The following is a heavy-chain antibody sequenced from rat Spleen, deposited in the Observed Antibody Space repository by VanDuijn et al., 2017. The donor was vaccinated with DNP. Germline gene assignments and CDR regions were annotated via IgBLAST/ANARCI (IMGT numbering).Heavy chain of an antibody. CDR3: ERWGYSSSPVEY. CDR2: ISYSGST. J-gene: IGHJ2*01. D-gene: IGHD1-2*01. CDR1: GYSITSNY. V-gene: IGHV3-1*01. Sequence: EVQLQESGPGLVKPSQSLSLTCSVTGYSITSNYWGWIRKFPGNKMEWMGYISYSGSTGYNPSLKSRISVTRDTSKNQFFLQFNSVTTEDTATYYCERWGYSSSPVEYWGQGVMVTVSS.